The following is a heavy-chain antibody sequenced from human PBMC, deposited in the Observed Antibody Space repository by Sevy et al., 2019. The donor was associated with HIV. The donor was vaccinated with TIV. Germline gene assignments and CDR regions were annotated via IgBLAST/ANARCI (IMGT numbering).Heavy chain of an antibody. CDR2: IGTSGSTT. Sequence: GGYLRLSCAASAVPFSNYAMSWVRQAPGKGLEWVSTIGTSGSTTNYAGPVRGRFTISRDNSRNTLYLQMNTLRVEDTAVYYCAKEDTHRRRDFWGQGTLVTVSS. CDR3: AKEDTHRRRDF. V-gene: IGHV3-23*01. J-gene: IGHJ4*02. CDR1: AVPFSNYA.